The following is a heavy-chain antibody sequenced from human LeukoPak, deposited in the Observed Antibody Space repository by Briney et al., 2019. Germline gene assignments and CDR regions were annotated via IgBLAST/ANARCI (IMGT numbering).Heavy chain of an antibody. D-gene: IGHD1-14*01. CDR3: ATETIGRHYDY. Sequence: GGSLRLSCAASGFIFSSYWMTWVRQAPGKGLEWVANIKQYGSERYYVDSVKGRFTISRDNAKNSMYLQMDSLRDEDTAVYYCATETIGRHYDYWGQGTLLTVSS. V-gene: IGHV3-7*01. J-gene: IGHJ4*02. CDR1: GFIFSSYW. CDR2: IKQYGSER.